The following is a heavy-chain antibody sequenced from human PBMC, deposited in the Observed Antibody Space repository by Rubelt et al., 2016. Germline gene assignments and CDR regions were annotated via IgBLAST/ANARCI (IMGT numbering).Heavy chain of an antibody. V-gene: IGHV3-30*04. CDR3: ARDSSSWYFDY. CDR1: GFTFSSYT. D-gene: IGHD6-13*01. CDR2: ISYDGSNK. Sequence: GFTFSSYTMHWVRQAPGKGLEWVAVISYDGSNKYYADSVKGRFTISRDNSKNTLYLQMNSLRAEDTAVYYCARDSSSWYFDYWGQGTLVTVSS. J-gene: IGHJ4*02.